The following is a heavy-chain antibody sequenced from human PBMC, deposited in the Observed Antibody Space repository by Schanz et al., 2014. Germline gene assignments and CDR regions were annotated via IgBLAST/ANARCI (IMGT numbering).Heavy chain of an antibody. J-gene: IGHJ6*02. D-gene: IGHD1-1*01. CDR3: TRGNALDV. CDR2: IYYTAST. V-gene: IGHV4-59*01. Sequence: QVQLQESGPGLVKPSESLSLTCTVSGGSISSYYWSWIRQPPGKGLEWIGYIYYTASTNYNPSLRRRVTISADTSKNPFSLKLTSVTAADSAVYFCTRGNALDVWGQGTTVTVSS. CDR1: GGSISSYY.